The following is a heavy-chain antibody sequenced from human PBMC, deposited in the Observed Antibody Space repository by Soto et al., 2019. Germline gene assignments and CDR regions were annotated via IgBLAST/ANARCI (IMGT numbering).Heavy chain of an antibody. CDR3: ARDIEYCSGGSCSYFDY. V-gene: IGHV1-69*08. Sequence: QVQLVQSGAEVKNPGSSVKVSCKASGGTFSSYTISWVRQAPGQGLEWMGRIIPILGIANYAQKFQGRVTITADKSTSTAYMELSSLRSEDTAVYYCARDIEYCSGGSCSYFDYWGHGTLVTVSS. J-gene: IGHJ4*01. D-gene: IGHD2-15*01. CDR1: GGTFSSYT. CDR2: IIPILGIA.